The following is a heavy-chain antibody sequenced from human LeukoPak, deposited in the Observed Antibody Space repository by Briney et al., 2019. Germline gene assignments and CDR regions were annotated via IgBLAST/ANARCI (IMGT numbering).Heavy chain of an antibody. D-gene: IGHD6-13*01. V-gene: IGHV3-21*04. CDR1: GFTFGIYS. Sequence: GGSLRLSCAASGFTFGIYSMNWVRQAPGKGLEWVSSISGSDNSIYYADSVKGRFTISRDNSKNMLYLQMNSLRVEDTAVYYCAKEFVSRSSLSLDDWGQGTLATVSS. CDR2: ISGSDNSI. CDR3: AKEFVSRSSLSLDD. J-gene: IGHJ4*02.